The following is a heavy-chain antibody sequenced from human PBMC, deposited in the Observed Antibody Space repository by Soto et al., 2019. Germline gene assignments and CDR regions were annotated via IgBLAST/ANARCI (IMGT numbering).Heavy chain of an antibody. CDR3: ARVAVTLHYYYYYTDV. CDR1: GFTFSSYW. Sequence: EVPLVESGGGLVQPGGSLRLSCAASGFTFSSYWMHWVRQPPGKGLVWVSRINSDGSSTTYADSVKGRFTISRDNAKNTLYLQMNSLTAEDTAVYYCARVAVTLHYYYYYTDVWGKGATVTVSS. D-gene: IGHD4-4*01. CDR2: INSDGSST. V-gene: IGHV3-74*01. J-gene: IGHJ6*03.